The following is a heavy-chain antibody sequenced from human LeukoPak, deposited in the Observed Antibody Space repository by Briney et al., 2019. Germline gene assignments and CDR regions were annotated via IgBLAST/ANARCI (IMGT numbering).Heavy chain of an antibody. Sequence: SVKVSCKASGGTFSSYAISWVRQAPGQGLEWMGGIIPIFGTANYAQKFQGRVTITTDESTSTAYMELSSLRSEDTAVYYCGSIYCSGGSCLDYWGQGTLVTVSS. D-gene: IGHD2-15*01. CDR2: IIPIFGTA. CDR1: GGTFSSYA. CDR3: GSIYCSGGSCLDY. V-gene: IGHV1-69*05. J-gene: IGHJ4*02.